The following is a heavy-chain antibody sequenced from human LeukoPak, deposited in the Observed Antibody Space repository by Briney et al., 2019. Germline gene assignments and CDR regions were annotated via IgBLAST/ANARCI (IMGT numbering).Heavy chain of an antibody. J-gene: IGHJ1*01. D-gene: IGHD3-22*01. CDR3: AAGYYDSSGYYSQH. V-gene: IGHV1-58*02. CDR1: GFTFTSSA. CDR2: IVVGSGNT. Sequence: TSVKVSCKASGFTFTSSAMQWVRQARGQRLEWIGWIVVGSGNTDYAQKFQERATITRDMSTSTAYMELSSLRSEDTAVYYCAAGYYDSSGYYSQHWGQGTLVTVSS.